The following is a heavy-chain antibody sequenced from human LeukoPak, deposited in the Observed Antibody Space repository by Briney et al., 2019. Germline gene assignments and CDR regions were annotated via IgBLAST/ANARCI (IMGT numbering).Heavy chain of an antibody. CDR2: IYHSGST. J-gene: IGHJ4*02. Sequence: SETLSLTCAVSGGSISSGGYSWSWIRQPPGKGLEWIGYIYHSGSTYYNPSLKSRVTISVDRSKNQFSLKLSSVTAADTAVYYCARDDPSGYSYAWGQGTLVTVSS. D-gene: IGHD5-18*01. V-gene: IGHV4-30-2*01. CDR1: GGSISSGGYS. CDR3: ARDDPSGYSYA.